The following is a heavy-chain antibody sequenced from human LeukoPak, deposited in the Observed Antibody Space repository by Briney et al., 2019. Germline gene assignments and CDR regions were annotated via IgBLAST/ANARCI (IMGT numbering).Heavy chain of an antibody. V-gene: IGHV3-74*03. J-gene: IGHJ5*02. CDR3: ARRVDATRWFDP. CDR2: INSDGTTT. Sequence: PGGSLRLSCAASGFTFSNYFMHWVRQAPGEGPVWVSRINSDGTTTMYADSVKGRFTISRDNAKNTLYLQMNSLRDEDTAVYYCARRVDATRWFDPWGQGTLVTVSS. CDR1: GFTFSNYF. D-gene: IGHD2-15*01.